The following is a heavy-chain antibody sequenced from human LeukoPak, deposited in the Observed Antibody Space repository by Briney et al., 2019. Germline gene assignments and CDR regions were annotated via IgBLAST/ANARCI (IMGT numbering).Heavy chain of an antibody. J-gene: IGHJ4*02. CDR2: IYHSGST. V-gene: IGHV4-30-2*01. Sequence: SETLSLTCTVSGGSISSGGYYWSWIRQPPGKGLEWIGYIYHSGSTYYNPSLKSRVTISVDRSKNQFSLKLSSVTAVDTAVYYCARVSLVGAMKYYFDYWGQGTLVTVSS. CDR1: GGSISSGGYY. D-gene: IGHD1-26*01. CDR3: ARVSLVGAMKYYFDY.